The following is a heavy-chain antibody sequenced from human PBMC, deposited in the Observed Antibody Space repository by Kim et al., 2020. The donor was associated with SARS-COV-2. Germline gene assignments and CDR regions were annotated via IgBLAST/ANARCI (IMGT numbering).Heavy chain of an antibody. Sequence: SETLSLTCTVSGGSIRSYYWSWIRQPPGKGLEWIGYIYYSGSTNYNPSLKSRVTISVDTSKNQFSVKLSSVTAADTAVYYCARMVSSSSQAFDIWGQGTMVTVSS. CDR2: IYYSGST. D-gene: IGHD6-6*01. CDR3: ARMVSSSSQAFDI. V-gene: IGHV4-59*13. CDR1: GGSIRSYY. J-gene: IGHJ3*02.